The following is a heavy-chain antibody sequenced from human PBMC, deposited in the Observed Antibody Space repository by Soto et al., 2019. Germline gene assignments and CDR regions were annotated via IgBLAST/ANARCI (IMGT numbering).Heavy chain of an antibody. CDR2: ISAYNGNT. CDR1: GYTFTSYG. CDR3: ARDYAREQWLVRPFDY. Sequence: ASVKVSCKASGYTFTSYGISWVRQAPGQGLEWMGWISAYNGNTNYAQKLQGRVTMTTDTSTSTAYMELRSLRSDDTAVYYCARDYAREQWLVRPFDYWGQGTLVTVSS. V-gene: IGHV1-18*01. J-gene: IGHJ4*02. D-gene: IGHD6-19*01.